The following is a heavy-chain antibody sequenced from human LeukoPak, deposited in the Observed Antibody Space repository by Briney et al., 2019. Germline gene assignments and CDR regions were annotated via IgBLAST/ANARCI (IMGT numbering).Heavy chain of an antibody. Sequence: QPGGSLRLSCAVSGFTFSYYSMNWVRQAPGKGLEWVSYISSSGSTTYYADSVKGRFTVSRDNAKNSLYLQMNSLRDEDTAVYYCARNYGDLDYWGQGTLVTVSS. J-gene: IGHJ4*02. V-gene: IGHV3-48*02. CDR1: GFTFSYYS. CDR3: ARNYGDLDY. CDR2: ISSSGSTT. D-gene: IGHD4-17*01.